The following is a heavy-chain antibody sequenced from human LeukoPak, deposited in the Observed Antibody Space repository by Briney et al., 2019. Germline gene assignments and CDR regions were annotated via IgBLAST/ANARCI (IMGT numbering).Heavy chain of an antibody. CDR3: ARDSGDGYNRDAFDI. V-gene: IGHV1-2*02. D-gene: IGHD5-24*01. CDR1: GYTFTGYY. J-gene: IGHJ3*02. Sequence: ASVKVSCKASGYTFTGYYMHWVRQAPGQGLEWMGWINPNSGGTNYAQKFQGRVTMTRDTSISTAYMELSRLRSDDTAVHYCARDSGDGYNRDAFDIWGQGTMVTVSS. CDR2: INPNSGGT.